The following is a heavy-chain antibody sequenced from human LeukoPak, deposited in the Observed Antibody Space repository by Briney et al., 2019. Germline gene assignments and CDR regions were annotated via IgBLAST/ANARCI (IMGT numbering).Heavy chain of an antibody. CDR3: AKGLQGSFDY. CDR1: GFTFEDYA. J-gene: IGHJ4*02. Sequence: GRSLRLSCAASGFTFEDYAMHWVRQAPGKGLEWVSGISWNSGSIGYADSVKGRFAISRDNAKNSLYLQMNSLRAEDTALYYCAKGLQGSFDYWGQGTLVTVSS. CDR2: ISWNSGSI. D-gene: IGHD1-26*01. V-gene: IGHV3-9*01.